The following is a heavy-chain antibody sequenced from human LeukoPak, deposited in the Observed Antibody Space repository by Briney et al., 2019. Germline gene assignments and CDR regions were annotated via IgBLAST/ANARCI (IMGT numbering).Heavy chain of an antibody. J-gene: IGHJ6*03. CDR3: ASCGSSTSCYTYYYYYMDV. CDR1: GGTFSSYA. Sequence: SVKVSCXASGGTFSSYAISWVRQAPGQGLEWMGGIIPIFGTANYAQKFQGRVTITADESTSTAYMELSSLRSEDTAVYYCASCGSSTSCYTYYYYYMDVWAKGPRSPSP. V-gene: IGHV1-69*13. D-gene: IGHD2-2*02. CDR2: IIPIFGTA.